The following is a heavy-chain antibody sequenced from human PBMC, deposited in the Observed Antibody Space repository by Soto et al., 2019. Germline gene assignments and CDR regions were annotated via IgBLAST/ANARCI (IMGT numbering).Heavy chain of an antibody. CDR1: GFTFSSYS. D-gene: IGHD3-10*01. CDR3: ARAPLRGNPGVPGTLDY. Sequence: EVQLVESGGGLVKPGGSLRLSCAASGFTFSSYSMNWVRQAPGKGLEWVSSISSSSSYIYYADSVKGRFTISRDNAKNSLYLQMNSLRAEDTAVYYCARAPLRGNPGVPGTLDYWGQGTLVTVSS. V-gene: IGHV3-21*01. J-gene: IGHJ4*02. CDR2: ISSSSSYI.